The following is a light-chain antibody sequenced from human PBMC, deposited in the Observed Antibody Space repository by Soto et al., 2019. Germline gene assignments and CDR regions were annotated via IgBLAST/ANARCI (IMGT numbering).Light chain of an antibody. V-gene: IGKV2-28*01. CDR2: LGS. Sequence: DIVMTQSPLSLPVTPGEPASISCRSSQSLLHSNGYNYLDWYLQKPGQSPQLLIYLGSNRASGVPDRFSGSGSGTDFTLKIRRVEGEDVGVYYCMQALQTPYTFGQGTKLEIK. J-gene: IGKJ2*01. CDR3: MQALQTPYT. CDR1: QSLLHSNGYNY.